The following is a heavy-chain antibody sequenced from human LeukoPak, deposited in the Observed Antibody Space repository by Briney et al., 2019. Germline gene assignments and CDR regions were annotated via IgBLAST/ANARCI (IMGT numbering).Heavy chain of an antibody. CDR3: ASHLVYSGSSGSAFDI. Sequence: TSGGSLRLSCAASGFTFSSYSMNWVRQAPGKGLEWVSSISSSSSYIYYADSVKGRFTISRDNSKNTLYLQMNSLRAEDTAVYYCASHLVYSGSSGSAFDIWGQGTMVTVSS. CDR2: ISSSSSYI. V-gene: IGHV3-21*04. J-gene: IGHJ3*02. CDR1: GFTFSSYS. D-gene: IGHD1-26*01.